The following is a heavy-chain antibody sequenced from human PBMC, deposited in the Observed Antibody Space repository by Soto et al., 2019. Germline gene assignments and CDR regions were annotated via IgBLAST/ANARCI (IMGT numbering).Heavy chain of an antibody. CDR2: IIPIFGTA. Sequence: GASVKVSCKASGGTFSSYSISWVRQAPGQGLEWMGGIIPIFGTANYAQKFQGRVTITADKSTSTAYMELSSPRSEDTAVYYCASIGVEMATYTAFRPELQYFQHWGQGTLVTVSS. J-gene: IGHJ1*01. CDR1: GGTFSSYS. V-gene: IGHV1-69*06. CDR3: ASIGVEMATYTAFRPELQYFQH. D-gene: IGHD1-7*01.